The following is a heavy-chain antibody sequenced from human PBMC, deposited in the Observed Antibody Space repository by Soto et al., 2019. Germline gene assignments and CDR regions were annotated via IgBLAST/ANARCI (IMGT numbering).Heavy chain of an antibody. J-gene: IGHJ4*02. D-gene: IGHD3-22*01. CDR1: GFTFSNYG. CDR3: ARMTYYYDSSGYPDY. V-gene: IGHV3-33*01. Sequence: GGSLRLSCAASGFTFSNYGMHWVRQAPGKGLEWVAVIWYDGTDKFYADSVKGRFTISRDNSKNTLFLQMHSLTAEDTAVYYCARMTYYYDSSGYPDYWGQGTLVTVSS. CDR2: IWYDGTDK.